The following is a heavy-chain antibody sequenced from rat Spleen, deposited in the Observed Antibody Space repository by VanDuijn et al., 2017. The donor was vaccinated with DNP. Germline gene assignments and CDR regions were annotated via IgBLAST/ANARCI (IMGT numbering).Heavy chain of an antibody. D-gene: IGHD1-10*01. V-gene: IGHV5-29*01. CDR2: ISYVGRST. CDR3: ARHVRITTTPYFDY. Sequence: EVQLVESDGGLVQPGRSLKLSCAASGFTFSDYYMAWVRQAPTKGLEWVATISYVGRSTYYRDSVNGRFPISRDHAKNTHYLQMDSLRYEDTSTYYCARHVRITTTPYFDYRGQGVMVTVSS. CDR1: GFTFSDYY. J-gene: IGHJ2*01.